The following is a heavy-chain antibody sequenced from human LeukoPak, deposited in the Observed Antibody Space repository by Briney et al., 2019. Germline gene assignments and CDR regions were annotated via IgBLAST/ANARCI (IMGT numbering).Heavy chain of an antibody. CDR2: IYYSGST. D-gene: IGHD5-18*01. J-gene: IGHJ4*02. CDR3: ARVIGNSAFDY. Sequence: SETLSLTCTVSGGSISSYYWSWIRQPPGKGLEWIGYIYYSGSTNYNPSLKSRVTISVDTSKNQFSLKLSSVTAADTAVYYCARVIGNSAFDYWGQGTLVTVSS. V-gene: IGHV4-59*01. CDR1: GGSISSYY.